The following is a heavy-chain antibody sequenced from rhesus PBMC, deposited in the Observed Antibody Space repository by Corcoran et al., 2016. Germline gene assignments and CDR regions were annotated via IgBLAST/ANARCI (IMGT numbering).Heavy chain of an antibody. V-gene: IGHV4S7*01. CDR2: MFGSMGST. D-gene: IGHD1-14*01. CDR3: ARDSGIAGTTGDYGLDS. Sequence: QLQLQESGPGLVKPSETLSLTCAVSGGSISGGYGWSWIRQPPGKGLEWIGHMFGSMGSTYYNPSLKSRVTSSTDTSKNQFSLKLSSVTAADTAVYYCARDSGIAGTTGDYGLDSWGQGVVVTVSS. CDR1: GGSISGGYG. J-gene: IGHJ6*01.